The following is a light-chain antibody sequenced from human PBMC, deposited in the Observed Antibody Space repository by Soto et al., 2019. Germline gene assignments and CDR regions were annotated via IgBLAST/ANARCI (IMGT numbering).Light chain of an antibody. Sequence: EIVLTQSPGTLSLSPGERATLSCRASQSVTSSYLAWYQQKPGQAPRLLLYATSSSATGIPDRFSGSGSGTDFTLTISRLEPEDFAVYYCQQYDSSLYTFGQGTKLEIK. V-gene: IGKV3-20*01. CDR1: QSVTSSY. CDR3: QQYDSSLYT. CDR2: ATS. J-gene: IGKJ2*01.